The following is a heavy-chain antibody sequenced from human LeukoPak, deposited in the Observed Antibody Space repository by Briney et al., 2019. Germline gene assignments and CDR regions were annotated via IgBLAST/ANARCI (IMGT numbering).Heavy chain of an antibody. J-gene: IGHJ6*03. CDR3: ARDASAYYDFWSGSHYYYYYMDV. V-gene: IGHV1-2*02. Sequence: ASVKVSCKASGYTFTGYYMHWVRRAPGQGLEWMGWINPNSGGTNYAQKFQGRVTMTRDTSISTAYMELSRLRSDDTAVYYCARDASAYYDFWSGSHYYYYYMDVWGKGTTVTVSS. CDR1: GYTFTGYY. CDR2: INPNSGGT. D-gene: IGHD3-3*01.